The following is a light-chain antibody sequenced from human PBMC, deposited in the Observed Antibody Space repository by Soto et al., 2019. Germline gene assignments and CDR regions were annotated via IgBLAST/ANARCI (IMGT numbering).Light chain of an antibody. Sequence: SALTQPPSASGSPGQSVTISCTGTSSDVGGYNYVSWYQQHPGKAPKLMIYEVSKRPSGVPDRFSGSKSGNTASLTVSGLQAEDEAEYYCSSYAGSNNNYVFGTGTKLTVL. V-gene: IGLV2-8*01. J-gene: IGLJ1*01. CDR3: SSYAGSNNNYV. CDR1: SSDVGGYNY. CDR2: EVS.